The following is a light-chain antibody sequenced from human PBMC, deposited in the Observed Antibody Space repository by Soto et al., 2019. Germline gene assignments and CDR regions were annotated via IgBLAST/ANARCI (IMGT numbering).Light chain of an antibody. Sequence: YELTQPPSVSVAPGKTARITCGGNNIGSKSVHWYQQKPGQAPVLVIYYDSDRPSGIPARFSASNSGNTATLTISRVEAGDEADYYCQVWESSSDQGVFGGGTKLTVL. J-gene: IGLJ2*01. CDR1: NIGSKS. CDR2: YDS. CDR3: QVWESSSDQGV. V-gene: IGLV3-21*01.